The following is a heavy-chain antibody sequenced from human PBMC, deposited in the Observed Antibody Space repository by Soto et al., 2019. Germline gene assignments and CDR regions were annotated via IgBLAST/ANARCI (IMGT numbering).Heavy chain of an antibody. CDR1: GYTFTSYD. CDR2: MNPNSGNT. CDR3: AREPATAKPEGVDF. V-gene: IGHV1-8*01. D-gene: IGHD1-1*01. Sequence: ASVKVSCKASGYTFTSYDINWVRQATGQGLEWMGWMNPNSGNTGNAPKFQGGVTMTRDTSITTAYMELSRLRSGDTAVYYCAREPATAKPEGVDFWGQGTLVTVSS. J-gene: IGHJ4*02.